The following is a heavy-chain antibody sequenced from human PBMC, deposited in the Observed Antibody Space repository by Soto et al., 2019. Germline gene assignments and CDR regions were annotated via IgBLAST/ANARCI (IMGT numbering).Heavy chain of an antibody. CDR3: SRSLNA. Sequence: EVQLMESGGVLVQPGGSLRLSCAASGFTFSSYWMDWVRQTPGKVLEWVANINQDGSEKNYVDSVKGRFTISRDNAKNSLYLQMSSLTAGDSALYYCSRSLNAWGQGNLVTVSS. CDR2: INQDGSEK. CDR1: GFTFSSYW. D-gene: IGHD2-8*01. V-gene: IGHV3-7*01. J-gene: IGHJ5*02.